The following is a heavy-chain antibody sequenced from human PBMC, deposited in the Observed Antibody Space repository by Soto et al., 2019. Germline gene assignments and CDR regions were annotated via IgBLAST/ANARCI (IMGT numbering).Heavy chain of an antibody. CDR2: IRSKANSYAT. CDR1: GFTFSGSA. V-gene: IGHV3-73*01. CDR3: TRHVTEDWDGWEDEVSA. Sequence: PGGSLRLSCAASGFTFSGSAMHWVRQASGKGLEWVGRIRSKANSYATAYAASVKGRFTISRDDSKNTAYLQMNSLKTEDTAVYYCTRHVTEDWDGWEDEVSAWGQGTTVTVSS. J-gene: IGHJ6*02. D-gene: IGHD7-27*01.